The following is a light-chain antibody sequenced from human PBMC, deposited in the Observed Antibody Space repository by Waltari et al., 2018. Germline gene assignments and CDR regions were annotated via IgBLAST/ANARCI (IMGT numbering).Light chain of an antibody. CDR3: QQYGSFPT. CDR2: DAS. CDR1: QSVSSSY. V-gene: IGKV3-20*01. J-gene: IGKJ1*01. Sequence: EIALTQSPGTLSLSPGERATLSCRASQSVSSSYLAWYQQKPGQAPRLLIYDASSRATDIPDRFSGSGSGTEFTLSISRLEPEDFVVYYCQQYGSFPTFGQGTKVEVQ.